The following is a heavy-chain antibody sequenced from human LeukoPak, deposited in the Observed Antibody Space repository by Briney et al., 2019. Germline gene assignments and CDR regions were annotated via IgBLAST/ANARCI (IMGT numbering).Heavy chain of an antibody. D-gene: IGHD6-13*01. CDR2: IHNSGNT. V-gene: IGHV4-59*01. J-gene: IGHJ3*02. Sequence: SETLSLTCTVSGGSISSYYWSWIRQPPGKGLESIGYIHNSGNTNYNPSLKSRVTISLDTSKNQFSLKLSSVTAADTAMYYCARPTWYDQTLDAFDIWGQGTMVTVSS. CDR1: GGSISSYY. CDR3: ARPTWYDQTLDAFDI.